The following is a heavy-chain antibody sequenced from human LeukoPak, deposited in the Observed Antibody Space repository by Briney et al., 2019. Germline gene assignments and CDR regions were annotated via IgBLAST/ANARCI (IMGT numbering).Heavy chain of an antibody. CDR2: IYYSGST. V-gene: IGHV4-61*01. D-gene: IGHD3-10*01. CDR3: ARGRYYYGSGSYSFDY. CDR1: GGSISSSSYY. J-gene: IGHJ4*02. Sequence: PSETLSLTCTVSGGSISSSSYYWSWIRQPPGKGLEWIGYIYYSGSTNYNPSLKSRVTISVDTSKNQFSLKLSSVTAADTAVYYCARGRYYYGSGSYSFDYWGQGTLVTVSS.